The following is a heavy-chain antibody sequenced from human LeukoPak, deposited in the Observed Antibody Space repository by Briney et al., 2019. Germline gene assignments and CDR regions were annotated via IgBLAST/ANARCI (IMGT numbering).Heavy chain of an antibody. CDR1: GGSFSGYY. D-gene: IGHD5-24*01. V-gene: IGHV4-34*01. CDR2: INYSGST. Sequence: SETLSLTCAVYGGSFSGYYWSWVRQPPGMGLEWIGEINYSGSTNYNPSLKSRVTISVDTSKNQFSLKLSSVTAAGTAVYYCARGRRDGYTGPWYFDLWGRGTLVTVSS. CDR3: ARGRRDGYTGPWYFDL. J-gene: IGHJ2*01.